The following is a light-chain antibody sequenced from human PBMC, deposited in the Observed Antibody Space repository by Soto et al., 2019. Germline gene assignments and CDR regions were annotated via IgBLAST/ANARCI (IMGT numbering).Light chain of an antibody. J-gene: IGKJ1*01. CDR2: DAS. V-gene: IGKV1-5*01. CDR1: QSMNDW. Sequence: DIQMTQSPSTLSASVGDRVTITCRASQSMNDWLAWFQQKPGKAPKVLIYDASSLQSGVPSRFSGSGSGPEFTLTIDGLQPDDVATYYCLRYNAFSQTFGQGTKVEL. CDR3: LRYNAFSQT.